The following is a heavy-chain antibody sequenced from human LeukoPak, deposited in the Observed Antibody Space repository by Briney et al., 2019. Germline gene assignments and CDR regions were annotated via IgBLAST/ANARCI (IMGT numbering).Heavy chain of an antibody. CDR3: ARDPGRGYYYYYYMDV. CDR2: ISPNSGGT. Sequence: ASVKVSCKASGYTFTGYYMHWVRQAPGQGLEWMGWISPNSGGTNYAQKFQGRVTITTDESTGTAYMELSSLRSEDTAVYYCARDPGRGYYYYYYMDVWGKGTTVTVSS. D-gene: IGHD3-10*01. J-gene: IGHJ6*03. V-gene: IGHV1-2*02. CDR1: GYTFTGYY.